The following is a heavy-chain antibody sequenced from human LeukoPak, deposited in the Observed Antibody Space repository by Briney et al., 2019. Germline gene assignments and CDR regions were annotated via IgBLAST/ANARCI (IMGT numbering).Heavy chain of an antibody. Sequence: SETLSLTCNVFGDSISNSYWSWIRQPPGKGLEWIGHIYNIGNTNYNPSLKSRVTISEDTSKNQFSLRLSSVTAADTAVYFCARTVHYSSGWSPTYCFDYWGQGTLVTVSS. CDR1: GDSISNSY. V-gene: IGHV4-59*01. CDR3: ARTVHYSSGWSPTYCFDY. D-gene: IGHD6-19*01. CDR2: IYNIGNT. J-gene: IGHJ4*02.